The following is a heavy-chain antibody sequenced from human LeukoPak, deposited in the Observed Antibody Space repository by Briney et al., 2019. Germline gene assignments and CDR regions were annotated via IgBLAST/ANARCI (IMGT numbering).Heavy chain of an antibody. J-gene: IGHJ4*02. CDR2: MNPSNGNT. D-gene: IGHD5-24*01. Sequence: GGSVKVSCKASGYIFTSYAINWVRQATGQGPEWMGWMNPSNGNTGFAQKFQGRLTMTRDASLTTAYMELSSLRSEDTAVYFCARGSSEEMATIAYWGQGTLVTVSS. CDR3: ARGSSEEMATIAY. V-gene: IGHV1-8*01. CDR1: GYIFTSYA.